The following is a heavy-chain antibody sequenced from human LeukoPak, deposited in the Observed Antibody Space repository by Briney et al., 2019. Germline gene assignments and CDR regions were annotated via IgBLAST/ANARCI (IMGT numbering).Heavy chain of an antibody. D-gene: IGHD2/OR15-2a*01. V-gene: IGHV4-39*07. J-gene: IGHJ4*02. CDR1: GGSISSSSYY. CDR3: ASWDDDYLTPFDY. CDR2: IYHSGST. Sequence: NSSETLSLTCTVSGGSISSSSYYWGWIRQPPGKGLEWIGSIYHSGSTYYNPSLKSRVTISVDTSKNQFSLKLSSVTAADTAVYYCASWDDDYLTPFDYWGQGTLVTVSS.